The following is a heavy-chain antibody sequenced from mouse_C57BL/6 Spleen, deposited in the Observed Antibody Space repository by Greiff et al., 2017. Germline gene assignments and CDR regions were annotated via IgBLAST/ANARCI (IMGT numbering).Heavy chain of an antibody. CDR2: IYPRDGST. D-gene: IGHD1-1*01. CDR3: ARGGHDGSSWDY. CDR1: GYTFTDHT. Sequence: VKLMESDAELVKPGASVKISCKVSGYTFTDHTIHWMKQRPEQGLDWIGYIYPRDGSTKYNEKFKGKATLTADKSSSTAYMQLNSLTSEDSAVYFCARGGHDGSSWDYWGEGTTLTVSS. V-gene: IGHV1-78*01. J-gene: IGHJ2*01.